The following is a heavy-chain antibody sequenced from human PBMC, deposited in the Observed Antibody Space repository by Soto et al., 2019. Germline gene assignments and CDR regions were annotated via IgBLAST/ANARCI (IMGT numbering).Heavy chain of an antibody. CDR3: VGGTLVRGVIITIAFDI. Sequence: PSETLSLTCAVSGYSISSSNWWGWIRQPPGKGLEWIGYIYYSGTTYYNPSLKSRVTMSVDTSKNQFSLKLTSVTAADTAVYYCVGGTLVRGVIITIAFDIWGQGTMVTVSS. V-gene: IGHV4-28*01. CDR2: IYYSGTT. J-gene: IGHJ3*02. CDR1: GYSISSSNW. D-gene: IGHD3-10*01.